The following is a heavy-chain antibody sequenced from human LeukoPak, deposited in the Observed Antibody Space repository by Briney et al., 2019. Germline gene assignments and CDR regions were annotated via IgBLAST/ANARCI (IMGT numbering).Heavy chain of an antibody. CDR3: ARRSGSGYYYMDV. Sequence: SETLSLTCAVSGYSISSGYYWGWVRQPPGKGLEWIGSVYHSGSTFYNPSLNSRATISVDTSKNQFSLKLNSVTAADTAVYYRARRSGSGYYYMDVWGKGTTLTVSS. V-gene: IGHV4-38-2*01. D-gene: IGHD3-3*01. CDR1: GYSISSGYY. CDR2: VYHSGST. J-gene: IGHJ6*03.